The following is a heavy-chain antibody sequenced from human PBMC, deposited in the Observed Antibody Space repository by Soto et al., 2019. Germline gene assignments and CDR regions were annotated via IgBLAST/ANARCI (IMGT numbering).Heavy chain of an antibody. CDR2: ISSSANYI. Sequence: EVQLVESGGGLVKPGGSLRLSCAASGFTFSAYSINWVRQAPGRGLEWVSSISSSANYIKYADSVKGRFTISRDNAKNSLSLQMKSLRAEDTAVYYCARGRERFLTATMGDFDYWGQGTLVIVSS. V-gene: IGHV3-21*01. D-gene: IGHD3-16*01. CDR3: ARGRERFLTATMGDFDY. J-gene: IGHJ4*02. CDR1: GFTFSAYS.